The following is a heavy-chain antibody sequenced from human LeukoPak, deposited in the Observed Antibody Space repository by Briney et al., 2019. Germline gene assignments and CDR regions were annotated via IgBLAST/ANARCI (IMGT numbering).Heavy chain of an antibody. CDR1: GYTFTSYF. CDR3: ARGVLGDILTGYYLYYYGMDV. V-gene: IGHV1-46*01. J-gene: IGHJ6*02. D-gene: IGHD3-9*01. CDR2: INPSGGST. Sequence: ASVNVSCTASGYTFTSYFMHWVRQAPGQGLEWMGIINPSGGSTNNAQKFQGRVTMTRDTSTSTVFMELSSLRSEDTAVYYCARGVLGDILTGYYLYYYGMDVWGQGTTVTVSS.